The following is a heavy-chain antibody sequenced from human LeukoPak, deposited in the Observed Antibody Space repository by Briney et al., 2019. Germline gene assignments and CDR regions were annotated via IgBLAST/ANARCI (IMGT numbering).Heavy chain of an antibody. CDR1: GYTFTTQW. D-gene: IGHD3-22*01. CDR2: INPYDGYT. V-gene: IGHV1-18*01. J-gene: IGHJ5*02. CDR3: ARSGDSKWFDP. Sequence: ASVKVSCKASGYTFTTQWIAWVRQAPGQGLEWMGWINPYDGYTNYAQRLQARVTMTTDTSTNTAYMELRSLRSDDTAVYYCARSGDSKWFDPWGQGTLVTVSS.